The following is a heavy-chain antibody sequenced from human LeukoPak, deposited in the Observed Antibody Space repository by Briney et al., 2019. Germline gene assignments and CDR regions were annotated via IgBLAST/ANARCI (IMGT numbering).Heavy chain of an antibody. CDR3: ARAVGNYYDSSGYWLSDY. J-gene: IGHJ4*02. Sequence: GASVKVSCKASGYTFTSYGISWVRQAPGQGLEWMGWISAYNGNTNYAQKLQGRVTMTTDTSTSTAYMELRSLRSDDTAVYYCARAVGNYYDSSGYWLSDYWGQGTLVTVSS. V-gene: IGHV1-18*01. D-gene: IGHD3-22*01. CDR2: ISAYNGNT. CDR1: GYTFTSYG.